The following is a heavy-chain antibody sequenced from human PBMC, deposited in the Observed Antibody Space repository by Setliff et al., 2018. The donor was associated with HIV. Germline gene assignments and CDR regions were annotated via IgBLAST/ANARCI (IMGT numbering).Heavy chain of an antibody. CDR3: ARPQGGGFDY. CDR2: IYPGDSDT. V-gene: IGHV5-51*01. D-gene: IGHD3-16*01. Sequence: GESLKISCQASGYSFTKFLIGWVRQMPGKGLEWMGLIYPGDSDTRYSPSFQGQVTISADKSTNTLFLQWSSLKASDTAMYYCARPQGGGFDYWGQGTLVTVSS. J-gene: IGHJ4*02. CDR1: GYSFTKFL.